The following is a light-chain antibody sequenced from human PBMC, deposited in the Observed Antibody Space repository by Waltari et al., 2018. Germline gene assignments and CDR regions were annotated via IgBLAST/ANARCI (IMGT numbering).Light chain of an antibody. V-gene: IGLV1-47*01. J-gene: IGLJ3*02. CDR3: AAWDDSLSAWV. CDR1: NSNIGTTY. CDR2: RNS. Sequence: QSVLTQPPSASGTPGQKVTISCSGSNSNIGTTYVYWYQQLPVEAPKLLVYRNSQRPSGFPVRFSGSKSGTSASLAISGLRSEDEADYHCAAWDDSLSAWVFGGGTKLTVL.